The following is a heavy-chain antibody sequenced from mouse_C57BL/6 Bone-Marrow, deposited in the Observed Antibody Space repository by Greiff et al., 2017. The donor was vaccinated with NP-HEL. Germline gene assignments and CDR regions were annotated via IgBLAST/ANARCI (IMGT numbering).Heavy chain of an antibody. Sequence: EVQLQESGPGLVKPSQSLSLTCSVTGYSITSGYYWNWIRQFPGNKLEWMGYISYDGSNNYNPSLKNRISITRDTSKNQFFLKLNSVTTEDTATYYCASGGYRGYAMDYWGQGTSVTVSS. CDR1: GYSITSGYY. V-gene: IGHV3-6*01. J-gene: IGHJ4*01. CDR3: ASGGYRGYAMDY. CDR2: ISYDGSN. D-gene: IGHD1-3*01.